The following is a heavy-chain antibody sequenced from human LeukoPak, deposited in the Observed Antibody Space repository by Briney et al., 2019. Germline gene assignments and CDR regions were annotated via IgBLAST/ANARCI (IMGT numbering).Heavy chain of an antibody. CDR3: AKSSIEYDFWSGLDY. Sequence: PGRSLRLSCAASGFTFSSYGMHWVRQALGKGLEWVAVISYDGSNKYYADSVKGRFTISRDNSKNTLYLQMNSLRAEDTAVYYCAKSSIEYDFWSGLDYWGQGTLVTVSS. CDR2: ISYDGSNK. V-gene: IGHV3-30*18. D-gene: IGHD3-3*01. CDR1: GFTFSSYG. J-gene: IGHJ4*02.